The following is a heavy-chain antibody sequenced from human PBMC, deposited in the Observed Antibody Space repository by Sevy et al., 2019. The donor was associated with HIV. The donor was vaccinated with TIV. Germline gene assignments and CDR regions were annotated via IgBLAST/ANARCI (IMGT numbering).Heavy chain of an antibody. D-gene: IGHD2-15*01. CDR3: TRGAHSLDY. V-gene: IGHV6-1*01. Sequence: SQTLSLTCVISGDSVSSNMAAWNWIRQSPSRGLEWLGRTYYRSKWYTDYAVSVNSRITINPDTSKNQVSLQLNSVTPEDTAVYYCTRGAHSLDYWGQGTLVTVSS. CDR2: TYYRSKWYT. CDR1: GDSVSSNMAA. J-gene: IGHJ4*02.